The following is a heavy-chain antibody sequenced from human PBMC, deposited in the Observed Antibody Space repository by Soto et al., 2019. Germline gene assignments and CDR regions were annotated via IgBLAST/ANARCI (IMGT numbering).Heavy chain of an antibody. CDR3: AREGGGGYSGYDYMVVTATGLDY. CDR2: IWYDGSNK. D-gene: IGHD5-12*01. J-gene: IGHJ4*02. CDR1: GFTFSSYG. Sequence: QVQLVESGGGVVQPGRSLRLSCAASGFTFSSYGMHWVRQAPGKGLEWVAVIWYDGSNKYYADSVKGRFTISRDNSKNTRYLQMNSLRAEDTAVYYCAREGGGGYSGYDYMVVTATGLDYWGQGTLVTVSS. V-gene: IGHV3-33*01.